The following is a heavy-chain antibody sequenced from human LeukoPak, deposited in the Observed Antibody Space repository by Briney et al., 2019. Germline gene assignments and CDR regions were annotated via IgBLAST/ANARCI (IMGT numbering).Heavy chain of an antibody. Sequence: PSQTLSLTCTVSGGSISADGSFWTWIRQPPGKGLEWIGYISYIGRPFYNPSLKSRVTISVDTSKNQFSLKLSSVTAADAAVYYCARDRGMAVSLSGSPTTPDYYYYYMDVWGKGTTVTVSS. CDR3: ARDRGMAVSLSGSPTTPDYYYYYMDV. CDR1: GGSISADGSF. V-gene: IGHV4-30-4*01. CDR2: ISYIGRP. J-gene: IGHJ6*03. D-gene: IGHD5-12*01.